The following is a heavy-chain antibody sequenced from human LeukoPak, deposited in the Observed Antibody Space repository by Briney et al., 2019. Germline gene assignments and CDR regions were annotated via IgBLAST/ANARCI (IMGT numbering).Heavy chain of an antibody. CDR3: ARELACGSGSINWFDP. CDR2: IIPILGIA. D-gene: IGHD3-10*01. J-gene: IGHJ5*02. CDR1: GGTFSSYT. V-gene: IGHV1-69*04. Sequence: SVKVSCKASGGTFSSYTISWVRQAPGQGLEWMGRIIPILGIANYAQKFQGRVTITADESTSTAYMELSSLRSEDTAVYYCARELACGSGSINWFDPWGQGTLVTVSS.